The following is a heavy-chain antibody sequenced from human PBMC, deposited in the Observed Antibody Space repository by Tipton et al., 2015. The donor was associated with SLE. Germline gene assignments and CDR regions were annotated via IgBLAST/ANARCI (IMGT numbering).Heavy chain of an antibody. J-gene: IGHJ2*01. CDR2: ISYDGSNK. CDR3: AKDPSDYWYFDL. V-gene: IGHV3-30*18. CDR1: GFTFSSYG. Sequence: SLRLSCAASGFTFSSYGMHWVRQAPGKGLEWVAVISYDGSNKYYADSVRGRFTISRDNSKNTLYLQMNSLRAEDTAVYYCAKDPSDYWYFDLWGRGTLVTVSS.